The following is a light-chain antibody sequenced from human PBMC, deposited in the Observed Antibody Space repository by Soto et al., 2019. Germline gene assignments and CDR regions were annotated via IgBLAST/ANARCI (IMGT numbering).Light chain of an antibody. J-gene: IGKJ4*01. CDR2: KAS. CDR1: QSVSSW. V-gene: IGKV1-5*03. CDR3: QQYSRNPLT. Sequence: DIQMTQSPSTLSASVGVRVTITCRASQSVSSWLAWYQLKPGEVPKLLIYKASSLESGVPSRFSGSGYGTEFTLTISSLQPDDFVTYYCQQYSRNPLTFGGGTKVEVK.